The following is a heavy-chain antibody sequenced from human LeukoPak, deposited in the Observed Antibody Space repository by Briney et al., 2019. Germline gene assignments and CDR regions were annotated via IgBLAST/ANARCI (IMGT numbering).Heavy chain of an antibody. Sequence: PSETLSLTCTVSGGSISSYYWSWLRRPPGKGLEWIGYIYYSGSTNYNPSLKSRVTISVDTSKNQFSLKLSSVTAADTAVYYCATSLAAAATGFDYWGQGTLVTVSS. V-gene: IGHV4-59*08. CDR1: GGSISSYY. CDR2: IYYSGST. J-gene: IGHJ4*02. D-gene: IGHD6-13*01. CDR3: ATSLAAAATGFDY.